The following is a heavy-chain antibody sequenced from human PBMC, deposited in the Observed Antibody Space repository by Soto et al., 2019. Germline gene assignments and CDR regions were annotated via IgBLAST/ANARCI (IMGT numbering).Heavy chain of an antibody. Sequence: ASLKVSCKASGYTFTSYYMHWVRQAPGQGLEWMGIINPSGGSTSYAQKFQGRVTMTRDTSTSTVYMELSSLRAEDTAVYYCARGLGDDFWSGYHFGRYGMDVWGQGTTVTVSS. CDR1: GYTFTSYY. D-gene: IGHD3-3*01. J-gene: IGHJ6*02. CDR3: ARGLGDDFWSGYHFGRYGMDV. CDR2: INPSGGST. V-gene: IGHV1-46*01.